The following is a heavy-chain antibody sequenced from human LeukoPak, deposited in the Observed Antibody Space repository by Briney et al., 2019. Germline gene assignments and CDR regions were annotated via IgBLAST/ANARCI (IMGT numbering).Heavy chain of an antibody. CDR2: MYHSGST. J-gene: IGHJ4*02. D-gene: IGHD5-18*01. CDR3: ARDGWGYSYGYYFDY. V-gene: IGHV4-38-2*02. CDR1: GYSISSGYY. Sequence: SETLSLTCAVSGYSISSGYYWGWIRQPPGKGLEWIGSMYHSGSTYYNPSLKSRVTISVDTSKNQFSLKLSSVTAADTAVYYCARDGWGYSYGYYFDYWGQGILVTVSS.